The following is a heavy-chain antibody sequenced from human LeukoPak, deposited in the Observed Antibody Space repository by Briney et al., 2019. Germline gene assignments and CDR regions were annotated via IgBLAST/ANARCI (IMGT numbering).Heavy chain of an antibody. V-gene: IGHV1-2*02. CDR2: INPNSGGA. Sequence: GASVKVSCKASGYTFTDYYIHWVRQAPGQGLEWMAWINPNSGGAHYAQKFQGRVTLTRDTSLSTAFLEFLSLGSDDTAIYYCARDLRGYSGYDYDYWGQGTLVTVSS. CDR1: GYTFTDYY. D-gene: IGHD5-12*01. J-gene: IGHJ4*02. CDR3: ARDLRGYSGYDYDY.